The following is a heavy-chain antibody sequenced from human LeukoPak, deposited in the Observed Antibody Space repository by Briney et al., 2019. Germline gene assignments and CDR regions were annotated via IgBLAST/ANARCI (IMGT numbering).Heavy chain of an antibody. Sequence: GGSLRLSCAASGFTFSSYCMSWVRQAPGKGLEWVSAISGSGGSTYYAASGEGRFTISRDNSKNTLYLQMNSLRAEDTAVYFCAKEGNGLKYFDYWGQGTLVTVSS. CDR3: AKEGNGLKYFDY. CDR2: ISGSGGST. CDR1: GFTFSSYC. V-gene: IGHV3-23*01. D-gene: IGHD2-8*01. J-gene: IGHJ4*02.